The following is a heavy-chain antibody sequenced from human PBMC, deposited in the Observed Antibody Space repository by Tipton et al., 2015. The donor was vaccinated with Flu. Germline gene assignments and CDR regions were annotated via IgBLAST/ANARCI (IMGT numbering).Heavy chain of an antibody. D-gene: IGHD3-22*01. V-gene: IGHV4-38-2*02. CDR3: ARDSYYDSSGYYYYGMDV. Sequence: TLSLTCTVSGYSISSGYYWGWIRQPPGKGLEWIGSIYHSGSTYYNPSLKSRVTISVDTSKNQFSLKLSSVTAADTAVYYCARDSYYDSSGYYYYGMDVWGQGTTVTVSS. CDR1: GYSISSGYY. J-gene: IGHJ6*02. CDR2: IYHSGST.